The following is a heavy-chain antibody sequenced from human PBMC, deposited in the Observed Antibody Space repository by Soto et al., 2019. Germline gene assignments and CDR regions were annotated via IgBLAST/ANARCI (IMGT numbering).Heavy chain of an antibody. Sequence: SVKVCCKASGGTFSSYAISWVRQAPGQGLEWMGGIIPIFGTANYAQKFQGRVTITADESTSTAYMELSSLRSEDTAVYYCARDRHSGWYDYFDYWGQGTLVTVSS. CDR2: IIPIFGTA. D-gene: IGHD6-19*01. CDR3: ARDRHSGWYDYFDY. J-gene: IGHJ4*02. CDR1: GGTFSSYA. V-gene: IGHV1-69*13.